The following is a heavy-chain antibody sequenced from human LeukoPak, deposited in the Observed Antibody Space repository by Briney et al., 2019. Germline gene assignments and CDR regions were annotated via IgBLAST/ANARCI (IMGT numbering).Heavy chain of an antibody. CDR2: ISGSAGST. J-gene: IGHJ4*02. CDR1: GFTFNLYA. CDR3: AKDRDAVTMIQGIYAD. D-gene: IGHD3-10*01. Sequence: GGSQRLSCAASGFTFNLYAMSWVRQAPGKGLEWVSTISGSAGSTFYADSVKGRFTISRDNSENSLYLEMNNLRAEDTAVYYCAKDRDAVTMIQGIYADWGQGTLVTVSS. V-gene: IGHV3-23*01.